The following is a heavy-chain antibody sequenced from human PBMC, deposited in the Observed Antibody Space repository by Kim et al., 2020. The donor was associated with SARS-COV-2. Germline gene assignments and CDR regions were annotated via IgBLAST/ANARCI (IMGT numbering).Heavy chain of an antibody. CDR3: ARIINHSGSYIFDY. Sequence: STSLKTRLTISKDTSKNQVVITMTNMDPVDTATYYCARIINHSGSYIFDYWGQGTLVTVSS. J-gene: IGHJ4*02. D-gene: IGHD1-26*01. V-gene: IGHV2-70*01.